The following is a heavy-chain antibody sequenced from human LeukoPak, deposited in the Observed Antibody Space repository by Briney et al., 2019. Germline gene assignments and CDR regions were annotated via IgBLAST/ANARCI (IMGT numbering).Heavy chain of an antibody. CDR3: AGKLRFLGRVLDY. CDR1: GGSFSGYY. J-gene: IGHJ4*02. V-gene: IGHV4-34*01. CDR2: INHSGST. Sequence: SETLSLTCAVYGGSFSGYYWSWIRQPPGKGLEWIGEINHSGSTNYNPSLKGRVTISVDTSKNQFSLKLSSVTAADTAVYYCAGKLRFLGRVLDYWGQGTLVTVSS. D-gene: IGHD3-3*01.